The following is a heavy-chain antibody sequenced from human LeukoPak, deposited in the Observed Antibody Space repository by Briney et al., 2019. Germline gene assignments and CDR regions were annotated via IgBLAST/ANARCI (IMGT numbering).Heavy chain of an antibody. J-gene: IGHJ4*02. D-gene: IGHD2-21*02. Sequence: PSETLSLTCIVSGGSISSGDFYWSWIRQPPGKGLEWIGYIYYSGSTYYNPSLKSRVTISVDTSKNQFSLKLSSVTAADTAVYYCARGAVVTATIDYWGQGTLVTVSS. CDR1: GGSISSGDFY. CDR3: ARGAVVTATIDY. V-gene: IGHV4-30-4*08. CDR2: IYYSGST.